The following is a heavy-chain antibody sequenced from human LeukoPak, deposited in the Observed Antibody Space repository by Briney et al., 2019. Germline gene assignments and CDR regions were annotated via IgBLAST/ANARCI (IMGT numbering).Heavy chain of an antibody. Sequence: SETLSLTCTVSGGSISSYYWSWIRQPPGKGLEWIGYIYYNGSTNYNPSLKSRVTISVDTSKNQFSLKLSSVTAADTAVYYCARGRGGSGSYYYFDYWGQGTLVTVSS. D-gene: IGHD3-10*01. J-gene: IGHJ4*02. CDR3: ARGRGGSGSYYYFDY. V-gene: IGHV4-59*01. CDR1: GGSISSYY. CDR2: IYYNGST.